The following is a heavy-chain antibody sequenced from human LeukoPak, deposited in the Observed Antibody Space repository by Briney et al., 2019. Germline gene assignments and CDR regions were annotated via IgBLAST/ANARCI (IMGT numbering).Heavy chain of an antibody. D-gene: IGHD3-9*01. Sequence: PSETLSLTCTVSGGSIGSSSYYWGWIRQPPGKGLEWIGSIYYSGSTYYNPSLKSRVTISVDTSKNQFSLKLSSVTAADTAVYYCATIYDILIIDYWGQGTLVTVSS. CDR2: IYYSGST. CDR1: GGSIGSSSYY. CDR3: ATIYDILIIDY. J-gene: IGHJ4*02. V-gene: IGHV4-39*01.